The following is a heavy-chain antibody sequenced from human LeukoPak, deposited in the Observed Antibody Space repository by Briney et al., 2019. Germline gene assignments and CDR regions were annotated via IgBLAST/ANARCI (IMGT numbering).Heavy chain of an antibody. D-gene: IGHD1-14*01. Sequence: SETLSLTCTVSGGSINTHYWTWIRQSPGKGLEWIGCISNSGDTYYNPSLESRVTISRDTPNNQSSLKLTSVTAADTAVYYCARDQNPTKWGQGTLITVSS. CDR3: ARDQNPTK. CDR1: GGSINTHY. V-gene: IGHV4-59*11. CDR2: ISNSGDT. J-gene: IGHJ4*02.